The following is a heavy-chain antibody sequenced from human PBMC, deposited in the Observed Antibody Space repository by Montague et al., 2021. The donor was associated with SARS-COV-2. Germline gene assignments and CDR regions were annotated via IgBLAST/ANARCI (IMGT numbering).Heavy chain of an antibody. CDR2: N. Sequence: NDYALSVKSRITIHPDTSKNQFSLQLNSVTPEDTDVYYCARSVGASSSSWPLPPHFDYWGQGTLVTVSS. J-gene: IGHJ4*02. CDR3: ARSVGASSSSWPLPPHFDY. V-gene: IGHV6-1*01. D-gene: IGHD6-13*01.